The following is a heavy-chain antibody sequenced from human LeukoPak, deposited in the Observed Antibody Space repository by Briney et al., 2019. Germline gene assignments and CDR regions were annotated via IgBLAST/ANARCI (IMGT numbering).Heavy chain of an antibody. J-gene: IGHJ4*02. Sequence: SETLSLTCAVYGGSFSGYYWSWIRQPPGMGLEWIGKINHSGSTNYNPSLKSRVTISADTSKNQFSLTLSFVTAADTAVYYCARGLPPDIAVAGTSFDYWGQGTLVTVSS. CDR3: ARGLPPDIAVAGTSFDY. CDR1: GGSFSGYY. CDR2: INHSGST. D-gene: IGHD6-19*01. V-gene: IGHV4-34*01.